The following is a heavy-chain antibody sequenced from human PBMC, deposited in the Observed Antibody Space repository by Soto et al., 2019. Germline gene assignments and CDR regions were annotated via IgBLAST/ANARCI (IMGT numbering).Heavy chain of an antibody. CDR2: ISAHNGNT. J-gene: IGHJ4*02. CDR3: ARGRYGDH. V-gene: IGHV1-18*01. Sequence: QVHLVQSGAEVKKPGASVKVSCKGSGYGFTTYGITWVRQAPGQGLEWMAWISAHNGNTNYAQKLQGTVTVTRDTSTSTAYMELMSLRSDDTAVYYCARGRYGDHWGQGALVTVSS. CDR1: GYGFTTYG. D-gene: IGHD1-1*01.